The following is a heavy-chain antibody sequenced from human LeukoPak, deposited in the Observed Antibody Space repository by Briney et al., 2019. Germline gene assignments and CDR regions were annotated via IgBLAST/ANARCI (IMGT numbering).Heavy chain of an antibody. CDR2: ISNNGGYT. V-gene: IGHV3-23*01. J-gene: IGHJ4*02. CDR3: VREDTPATANY. CDR1: GFTFSSSA. Sequence: PGGSLRLSCAASGFTFSSSAMSWVRQAPGKGLEWVSAISNNGGYTYYADSVKGRFTISRDNSKDTLFLQMHSLRPGDTAVYYCVREDTPATANYWGQGTLVTISS. D-gene: IGHD2-21*02.